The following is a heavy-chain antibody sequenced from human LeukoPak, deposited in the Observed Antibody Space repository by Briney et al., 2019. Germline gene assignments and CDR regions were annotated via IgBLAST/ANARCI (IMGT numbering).Heavy chain of an antibody. CDR1: GGSVSSYY. J-gene: IGHJ3*02. V-gene: IGHV4-4*07. D-gene: IGHD1-7*01. CDR3: ARFRRTTGSDAFDI. CDR2: IYTSGST. Sequence: YPSETLSLTCTVSGGSVSSYYWSWIRQPAGKGLEWIGRIYTSGSTNYNPSLKSRITMSVDTSKNQFSLKLSSVTAADTAVYYCARFRRTTGSDAFDIWGQGTMVTVSS.